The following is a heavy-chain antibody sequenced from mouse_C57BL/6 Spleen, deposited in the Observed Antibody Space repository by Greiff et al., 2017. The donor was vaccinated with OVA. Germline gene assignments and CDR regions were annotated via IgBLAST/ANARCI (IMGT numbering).Heavy chain of an antibody. V-gene: IGHV1-55*01. CDR3: ARGGQLRPHWYFDV. CDR2: IYPGSGST. CDR1: GYTFTSYW. Sequence: QVQLQQSGAELVKPGASVKMSCKASGYTFTSYWITWVKQRPGQGLEWIGDIYPGSGSTNYNEKFKSKATLTVDTSSSTAYMQLSSLTSEDSAVYYCARGGQLRPHWYFDVWGTGTTVTVSS. D-gene: IGHD3-2*02. J-gene: IGHJ1*03.